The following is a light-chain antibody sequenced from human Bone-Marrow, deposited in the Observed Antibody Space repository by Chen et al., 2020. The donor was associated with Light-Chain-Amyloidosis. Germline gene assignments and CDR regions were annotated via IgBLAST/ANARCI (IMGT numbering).Light chain of an antibody. CDR3: QQSYSTPPT. Sequence: DIQMTQSPSSLSASVGDRVTITCRASQSISSYLNWYQQKPGKAPKFLIYAASSLQSGVPSRFSGSGSGTDFTLTISSLQPEDFATYYCQQSYSTPPTLGQGTKVEIK. J-gene: IGKJ1*01. CDR1: QSISSY. V-gene: IGKV1-39*01. CDR2: AAS.